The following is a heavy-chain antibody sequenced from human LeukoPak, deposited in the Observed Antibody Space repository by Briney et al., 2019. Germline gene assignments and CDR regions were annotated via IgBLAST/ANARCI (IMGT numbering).Heavy chain of an antibody. CDR1: GFTFDDYA. CDR2: ISWNSGSI. CDR3: ARVPRYSSGRYVDY. D-gene: IGHD6-19*01. Sequence: GGSLRLSCAASGFTFDDYAMHWVRQAPGKGLEWVSGISWNSGSIGYADSVKGRFTISRDNAKNSLYLQMNSLRAEDTAVYYCARVPRYSSGRYVDYWGQGTLVTVSS. V-gene: IGHV3-9*01. J-gene: IGHJ4*02.